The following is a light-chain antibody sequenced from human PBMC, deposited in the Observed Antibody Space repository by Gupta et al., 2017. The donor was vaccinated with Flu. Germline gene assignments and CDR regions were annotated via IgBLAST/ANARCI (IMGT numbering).Light chain of an antibody. CDR2: HAS. J-gene: IGKJ1*01. CDR1: QNIGSS. CDR3: HQSRDLPWT. Sequence: EIVVTQSPEFQSVTPKEKVTITCRASQNIGSSLQWYQQKSGQSPKLLIKHASQSFSGVPSRFSGSGYGTDFTLTTNSLEAEDAATYYCHQSRDLPWTFGQGTKVEIK. V-gene: IGKV6-21*01.